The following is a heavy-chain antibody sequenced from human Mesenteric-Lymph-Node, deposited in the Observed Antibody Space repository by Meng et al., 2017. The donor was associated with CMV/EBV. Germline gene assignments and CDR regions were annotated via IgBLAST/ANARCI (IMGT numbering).Heavy chain of an antibody. CDR2: IYYSGST. V-gene: IGHV4-39*07. D-gene: IGHD3-22*01. CDR3: ARDGDYYDSSGYNPFDY. CDR1: VGSISSSSYY. J-gene: IGHJ4*02. Sequence: QLQLQESGPGLVNPSGTLSLPCTVPVGSISSSSYYWGWIRQPPGKGLEWIGSIYYSGSTYYNPSLKSRVTISVDTSKNQFSLKLSSVTAADTAVYYCARDGDYYDSSGYNPFDYWGQGTLVTVSS.